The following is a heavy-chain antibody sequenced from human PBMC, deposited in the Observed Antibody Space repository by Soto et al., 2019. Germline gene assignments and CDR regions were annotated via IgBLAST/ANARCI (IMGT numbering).Heavy chain of an antibody. CDR3: ATSSSPTYFDY. D-gene: IGHD6-6*01. Sequence: SETLSLTCTVSGGSISSGGFYWIWIRQHPEKGLEWIGYIYFSGSTYYNPSLKSRLAISVDTSKNQFSLKLSSVTAADTAVYYCATSSSPTYFDYWGQGALVTVSS. CDR1: GGSISSGGFY. V-gene: IGHV4-31*03. J-gene: IGHJ4*02. CDR2: IYFSGST.